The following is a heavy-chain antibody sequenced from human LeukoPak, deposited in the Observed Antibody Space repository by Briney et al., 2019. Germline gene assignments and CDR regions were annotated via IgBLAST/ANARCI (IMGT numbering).Heavy chain of an antibody. Sequence: SETLSLTCTVSGGSISSYYWSWIRQPPGKGLEWIGCIYYSGSTNYNPSLKSRVTISVDTSKNQFSLKLSSVTAAGTAVYYCARERYSSSWPKGWFDPWGQGTLVTVSS. J-gene: IGHJ5*02. CDR2: IYYSGST. CDR1: GGSISSYY. V-gene: IGHV4-59*01. D-gene: IGHD6-13*01. CDR3: ARERYSSSWPKGWFDP.